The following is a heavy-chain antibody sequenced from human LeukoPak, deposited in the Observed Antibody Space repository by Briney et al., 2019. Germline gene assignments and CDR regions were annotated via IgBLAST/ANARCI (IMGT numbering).Heavy chain of an antibody. V-gene: IGHV4-34*01. Sequence: SETLSLTRAVYGGSFSGYYWSWIRQPPGKGLEWIGEINHSGSTNYNPSLKSRVTISVYTSKNQFSLKLTSVTAADTAVYYCAGRYCSGGRSYRALADYWGQGTLVTVSS. CDR2: INHSGST. D-gene: IGHD2-15*01. CDR3: AGRYCSGGRSYRALADY. J-gene: IGHJ4*02. CDR1: GGSFSGYY.